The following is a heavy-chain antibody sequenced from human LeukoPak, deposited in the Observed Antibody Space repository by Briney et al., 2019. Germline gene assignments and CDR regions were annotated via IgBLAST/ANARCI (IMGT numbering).Heavy chain of an antibody. Sequence: GGSLRLSCAASGFTFSTSWMSWVRQAPGKGLEWVSVIYSGGSTYYADSVKGRFTISRDNSKNTLYLQMNSLRTEDTAVYYCAAKRDGYNYYFDYWGQGTLVTVSS. V-gene: IGHV3-53*01. D-gene: IGHD5-24*01. CDR3: AAKRDGYNYYFDY. CDR2: IYSGGST. J-gene: IGHJ4*02. CDR1: GFTFSTSW.